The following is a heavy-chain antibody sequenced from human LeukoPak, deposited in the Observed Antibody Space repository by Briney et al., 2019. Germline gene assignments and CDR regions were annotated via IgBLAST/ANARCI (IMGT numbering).Heavy chain of an antibody. J-gene: IGHJ1*01. D-gene: IGHD2-2*02. CDR1: GFTFSSYS. V-gene: IGHV3-21*01. Sequence: GGSLRLSCAASGFTFSSYSMNWVRQAPGKGLEWVSSISSSSSYIYYADSVKGRFTISRDNAKNSLYLQMNSLRAEDTAVYYCAREKGYCSSTSCYSVEYFQHWGQGQWSPSLQ. CDR3: AREKGYCSSTSCYSVEYFQH. CDR2: ISSSSSYI.